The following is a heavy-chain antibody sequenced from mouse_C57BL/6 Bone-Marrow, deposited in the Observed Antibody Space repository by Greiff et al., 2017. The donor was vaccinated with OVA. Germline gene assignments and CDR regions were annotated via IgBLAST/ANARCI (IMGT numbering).Heavy chain of an antibody. V-gene: IGHV1-64*01. Sequence: QVQLQQPGAELVKPGASVKLSCKASGYTFTSYWMHWVKQRPGQGLEWIGMIHPNSGSTNYNEKFKSKATLTVDKSSSTAYMQLSSLTSEDSAVYYCARLDDGYSLFAVWGQGTLVTVSA. CDR3: ARLDDGYSLFAV. D-gene: IGHD2-3*01. CDR1: GYTFTSYW. J-gene: IGHJ3*01. CDR2: IHPNSGST.